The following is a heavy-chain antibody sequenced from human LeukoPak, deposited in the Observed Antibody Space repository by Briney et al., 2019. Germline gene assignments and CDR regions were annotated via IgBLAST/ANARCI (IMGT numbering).Heavy chain of an antibody. CDR1: GFTFSSYA. CDR2: ISGSGGST. Sequence: GGSLRLSCAASGFTFSSYAMSWVRQAPGQGLEWVSAISGSGGSTYYADSVKGRFTISRDNSKNTLYLQMNSLRAEDTAVYYCAKVPGYYDSSGYSWGQGTLVTVSS. V-gene: IGHV3-23*01. J-gene: IGHJ5*02. D-gene: IGHD3-22*01. CDR3: AKVPGYYDSSGYS.